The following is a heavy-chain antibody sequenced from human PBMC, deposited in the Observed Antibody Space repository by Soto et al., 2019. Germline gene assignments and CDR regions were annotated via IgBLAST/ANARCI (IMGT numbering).Heavy chain of an antibody. V-gene: IGHV1-3*01. CDR2: INAGNGNT. CDR3: GTVFHFSGGNCYTGEVFDI. D-gene: IGHD2-15*01. Sequence: ASVKVSCKASGYTFTSYAMHWVRQAPGQRLEWMGWINAGNGNTKYSQKFQGVVTITRDTSASTAYMELSSLRSEDTAVYYCGTVFHFSGGNCYTGEVFDIWGQGTLV. J-gene: IGHJ3*02. CDR1: GYTFTSYA.